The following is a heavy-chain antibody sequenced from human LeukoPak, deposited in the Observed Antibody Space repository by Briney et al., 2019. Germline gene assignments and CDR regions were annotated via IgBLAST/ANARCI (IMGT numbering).Heavy chain of an antibody. D-gene: IGHD2-2*03. CDR1: GFSFSFYE. J-gene: IGHJ5*02. CDR3: AKHHMDS. Sequence: GGSLRLSCAVSGFSFSFYEMNWVRQAPGRGLEWVSLISYNGGTVNYADSVKGRFVISRDNAKNSLFLQMSSLRVEDTAINYCAKHHMDSWGQGTLVTVSS. V-gene: IGHV3-48*03. CDR2: ISYNGGTV.